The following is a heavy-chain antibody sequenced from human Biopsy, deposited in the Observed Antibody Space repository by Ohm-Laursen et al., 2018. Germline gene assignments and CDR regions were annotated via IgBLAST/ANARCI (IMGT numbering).Heavy chain of an antibody. CDR3: ARGPRGLVVNTTTALYFDY. CDR2: INPNNDNT. V-gene: IGHV1-46*01. D-gene: IGHD3-22*01. J-gene: IGHJ4*02. CDR1: GYTFTSYY. Sequence: ASVKVSCKASGYTFTSYYLHWVRQAPGQGLEWMGRINPNNDNTAYAQKFQGRITMTKDTSTSTVYMDLSSLTFDDSAVYYCARGPRGLVVNTTTALYFDYWGQGNLVTVSS.